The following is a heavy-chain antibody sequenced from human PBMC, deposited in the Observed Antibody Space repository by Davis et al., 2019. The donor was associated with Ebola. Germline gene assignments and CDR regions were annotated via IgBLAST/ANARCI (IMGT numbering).Heavy chain of an antibody. J-gene: IGHJ4*02. D-gene: IGHD6-13*01. V-gene: IGHV1-18*01. Sequence: AASVKVSCKASGGTFSSYTISWVRQAPGQGLEWMGWISAYNGDTFYAQKVQGRVTMTRDTSTTTAYMDLWSLRPDDTAVYYCARGSTWSYFDFWGQGTLVTVSS. CDR3: ARGSTWSYFDF. CDR1: GGTFSSYT. CDR2: ISAYNGDT.